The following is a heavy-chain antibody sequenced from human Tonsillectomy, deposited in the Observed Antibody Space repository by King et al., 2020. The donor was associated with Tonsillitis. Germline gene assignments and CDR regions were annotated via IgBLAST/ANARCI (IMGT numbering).Heavy chain of an antibody. Sequence: QLQESGPGLVKPSETLSLTCTVSGGSISNYYWSWIRQPPGKGLEWIGYIFYSGLTNYNPSPTSRVTISLDTSKNQFSLKLTSVTASYTAMYYCARHALDPYYFYGMDVWGQGTTVTVSS. D-gene: IGHD1-1*01. CDR3: ARHALDPYYFYGMDV. J-gene: IGHJ6*02. V-gene: IGHV4-59*08. CDR2: IFYSGLT. CDR1: GGSISNYY.